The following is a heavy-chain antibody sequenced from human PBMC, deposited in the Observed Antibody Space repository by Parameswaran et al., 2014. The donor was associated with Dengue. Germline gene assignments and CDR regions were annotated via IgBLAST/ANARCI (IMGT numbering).Heavy chain of an antibody. V-gene: IGHV3-11*06. CDR3: ARGPPYYYDSSGYYSDY. D-gene: IGHD3-22*01. J-gene: IGHJ4*02. CDR2: ISSSSSYT. Sequence: RWIRQPPGRVGVGSYISSSSSYTNYADSVKGRFTISRDNAKNSLYLQMNSLRAEDTAVYYCARGPPYYYDSSGYYSDYWGQGTLVTVSS.